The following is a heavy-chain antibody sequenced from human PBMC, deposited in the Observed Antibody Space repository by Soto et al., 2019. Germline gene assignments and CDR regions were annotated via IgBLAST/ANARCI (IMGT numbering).Heavy chain of an antibody. CDR1: GFTFSSYG. V-gene: IGHV3-33*01. Sequence: QVQLVESGGGVVQPGRSLRLSCAASGFTFSSYGMHWVRQAPGKGLEWVAVIWYDGSNKYYADSVKGRFTISRDNSKNTLYLKMKSLRAEDTAVYYCASDYDSSGYPSYYFDYWGQGTLVTVSS. CDR3: ASDYDSSGYPSYYFDY. CDR2: IWYDGSNK. D-gene: IGHD3-22*01. J-gene: IGHJ4*02.